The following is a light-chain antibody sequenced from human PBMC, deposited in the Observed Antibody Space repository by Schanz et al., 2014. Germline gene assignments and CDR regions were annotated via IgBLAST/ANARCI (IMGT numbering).Light chain of an antibody. CDR2: GTS. V-gene: IGKV3-20*01. CDR1: QSVSSNY. Sequence: EIVLTQSPGTLSLSPGERATLSCRASQSVSSNYLAWYQQKPGQAPRLLIYGTSSRATGIPDRFSGSGSGTDFTLTISRLEPEDFALYYCQQYDKWPLTFGGGTKVEIK. J-gene: IGKJ4*01. CDR3: QQYDKWPLT.